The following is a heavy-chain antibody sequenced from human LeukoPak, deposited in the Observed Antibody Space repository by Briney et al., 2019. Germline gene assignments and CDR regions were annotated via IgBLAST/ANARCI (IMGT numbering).Heavy chain of an antibody. CDR1: GGSISSYY. CDR3: ARRYYGDYGWYFDL. V-gene: IGHV4-59*01. J-gene: IGHJ2*01. Sequence: SETLSLTCTVSGGSISSYYWSWIRQPPGKGLEWIGYIYYSGSTNYNPSLKSRVTISVDTSKNQFSLKLSSVTAADTAVYYCARRYYGDYGWYFDLWGRGTLVTVSS. D-gene: IGHD4-17*01. CDR2: IYYSGST.